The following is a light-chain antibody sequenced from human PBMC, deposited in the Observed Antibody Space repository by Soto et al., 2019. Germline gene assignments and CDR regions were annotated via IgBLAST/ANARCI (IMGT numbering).Light chain of an antibody. J-gene: IGKJ5*01. CDR1: QSVSSN. CDR3: QQYNNWPIT. V-gene: IGKV3-15*01. Sequence: EIVMTQSPATLSVSPGERATLSCRASQSVSSNLAWYQQKPGQAPRLLIYGASTRATGIPDRFSGSGSGTEFTLTISSLQSEDLGVYYCQQYNNWPITFGQGTRLEIK. CDR2: GAS.